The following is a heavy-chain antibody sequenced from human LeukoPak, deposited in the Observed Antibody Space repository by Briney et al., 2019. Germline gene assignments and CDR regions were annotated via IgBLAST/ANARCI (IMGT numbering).Heavy chain of an antibody. CDR1: GGSISSGDYY. Sequence: SETLSLTCTVSGGSISSGDYYWSWIRQPPGKGLEWIGYIYYSGSTYYNPSLKSRVTISVDTSKNQFSLKLSSVTAADTAVYYCARVHSSGQRMDVWGQGTTVTVSS. D-gene: IGHD6-19*01. CDR3: ARVHSSGQRMDV. J-gene: IGHJ6*02. CDR2: IYYSGST. V-gene: IGHV4-30-4*01.